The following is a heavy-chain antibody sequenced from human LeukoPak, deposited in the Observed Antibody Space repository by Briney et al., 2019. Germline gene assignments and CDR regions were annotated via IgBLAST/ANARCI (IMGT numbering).Heavy chain of an antibody. V-gene: IGHV1-2*02. CDR3: ARGLHAQFHYYYYMDV. CDR1: GYTFTGYY. D-gene: IGHD5-24*01. CDR2: INPNSGGT. J-gene: IGHJ6*03. Sequence: WASVKVSCKASGYTFTGYYMHWVRQAPGQGLEWMGWINPNSGGTNYAQKFQGRVTMTRDTSISTAYMELSRLRSEDTAVYYCARGLHAQFHYYYYMDVWGKGTTVTVSS.